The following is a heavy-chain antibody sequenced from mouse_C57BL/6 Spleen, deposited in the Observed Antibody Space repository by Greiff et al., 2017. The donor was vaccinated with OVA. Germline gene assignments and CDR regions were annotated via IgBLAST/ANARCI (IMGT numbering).Heavy chain of an antibody. CDR2: IDPETGGT. CDR3: TPSNYPFAD. CDR1: GYTFTDYE. V-gene: IGHV1-15*01. D-gene: IGHD2-5*01. Sequence: QVQLQQSGAELVRPGASVTLSCTASGYTFTDYEMHWVKQTPVHGLEWIGAIDPETGGTAYNQKFKGKAILTADKPSSTAYMELRSLTSEDSAVYYCTPSNYPFADWGQGTLVTVSA. J-gene: IGHJ3*01.